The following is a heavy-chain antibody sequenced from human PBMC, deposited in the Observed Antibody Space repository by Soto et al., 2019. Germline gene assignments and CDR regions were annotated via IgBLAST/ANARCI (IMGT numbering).Heavy chain of an antibody. CDR1: GFTFSSYW. V-gene: IGHV3-74*01. J-gene: IGHJ4*02. D-gene: IGHD6-19*01. Sequence: PGGSLRLSCAASGFTFSSYWMHWVRQAPGKGLVWVSRINSDGSSTTYADSVKGRFTISRDNAKNTLYLQMNSLRAEDTAVFYCARARIAVAGFDYWGQGTLVTVSS. CDR2: INSDGSST. CDR3: ARARIAVAGFDY.